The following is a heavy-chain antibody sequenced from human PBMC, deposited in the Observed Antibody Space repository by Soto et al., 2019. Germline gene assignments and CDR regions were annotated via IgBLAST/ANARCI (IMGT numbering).Heavy chain of an antibody. D-gene: IGHD6-6*01. Sequence: SETLSLTFTVSGYSISSGNYWGWIRQPPGKGLEWIGSIYHSGSTYYNPSLKSRVTISVDTSKNQFSLKLSSVTAADTAVYYCARQQDSSSASLGANYYGMDVWGQGTTVT. CDR3: ARQQDSSSASLGANYYGMDV. V-gene: IGHV4-38-2*02. CDR2: IYHSGST. CDR1: GYSISSGNY. J-gene: IGHJ6*02.